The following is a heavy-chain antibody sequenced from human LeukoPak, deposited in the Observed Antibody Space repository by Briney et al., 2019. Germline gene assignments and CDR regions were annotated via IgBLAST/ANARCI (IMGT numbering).Heavy chain of an antibody. V-gene: IGHV3-49*04. CDR1: GFTFGDYA. D-gene: IGHD6-13*01. Sequence: GGSLRLSCTASGFTFGDYAMSWVRQAPGKGLEWVGFIRSKAYGGATEYAASVKGSFTISRDDSKSIAYLQMNSLKTEDTAIYYCTRIRSSWFDAFDVWGQGTLVTASS. CDR2: IRSKAYGGAT. J-gene: IGHJ3*01. CDR3: TRIRSSWFDAFDV.